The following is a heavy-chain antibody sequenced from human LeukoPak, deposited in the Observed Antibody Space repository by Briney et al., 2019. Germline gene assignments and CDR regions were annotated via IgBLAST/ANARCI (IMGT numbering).Heavy chain of an antibody. CDR1: GGTFSSYA. CDR2: IIPIFGTT. J-gene: IGHJ6*03. V-gene: IGHV1-69*05. CDR3: ARPRFPYYRLSGADYYYMDV. D-gene: IGHD3-10*01. Sequence: SVSVSCTASGGTFSSYAISWVRQAPGQGVEWMGGIIPIFGTTSYAQRFQGRVTINTDKSTRTAYMQLSSLISEDTAMYYCARPRFPYYRLSGADYYYMDVWGKGTTVTVSS.